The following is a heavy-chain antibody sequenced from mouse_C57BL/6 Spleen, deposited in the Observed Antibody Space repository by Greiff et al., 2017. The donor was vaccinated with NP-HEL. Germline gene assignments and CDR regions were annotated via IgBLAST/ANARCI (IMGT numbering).Heavy chain of an antibody. V-gene: IGHV3-6*01. CDR3: AREGILPYFDY. Sequence: DVQLQESGPGLVKPSQSLSLTCSVTGYSITSGYYWNWIRQFPGNKLEWMGYISYDGSNNYNPSLKNRISITRDTSKNQFFLKLNSVTTEDTATYYCAREGILPYFDYWGQGTTLTVSS. CDR2: ISYDGSN. D-gene: IGHD1-1*01. J-gene: IGHJ2*01. CDR1: GYSITSGYY.